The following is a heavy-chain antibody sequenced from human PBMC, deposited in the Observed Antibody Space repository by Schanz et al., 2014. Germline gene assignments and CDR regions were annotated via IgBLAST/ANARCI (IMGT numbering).Heavy chain of an antibody. Sequence: QVQLVESGGGLVKPGGSLRLSCAASGFIFNDYYMNWIRQAPGKGLVWVSRTSNDGSFTTFADSVKGRFTISRDNAKNALYLQMNSLRAEDTAVYYCAKGRMTATNFFDSWGQGTLVTVSS. V-gene: IGHV3-11*06. D-gene: IGHD1-7*01. CDR3: AKGRMTATNFFDS. CDR1: GFIFNDYY. J-gene: IGHJ4*02. CDR2: TSNDGSFT.